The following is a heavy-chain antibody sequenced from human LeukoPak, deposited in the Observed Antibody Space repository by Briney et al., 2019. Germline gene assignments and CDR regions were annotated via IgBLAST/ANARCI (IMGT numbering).Heavy chain of an antibody. CDR3: ARHNTLRGDYPGADFDY. V-gene: IGHV4-39*01. Sequence: PSETLSLTCTVSGGSISSSSYYWGWIRQPPGKGLEWIGSIYYSGSTYYNPSLKSRVTISVDTSKNQFSLKLSSVTAADTAVYYCARHNTLRGDYPGADFDYWGQGTLVTVSS. J-gene: IGHJ4*02. CDR1: GGSISSSSYY. CDR2: IYYSGST. D-gene: IGHD4-17*01.